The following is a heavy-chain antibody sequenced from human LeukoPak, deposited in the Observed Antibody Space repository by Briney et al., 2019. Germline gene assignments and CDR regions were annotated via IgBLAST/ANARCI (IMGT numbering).Heavy chain of an antibody. D-gene: IGHD3-16*01. V-gene: IGHV4-39*07. CDR2: IYYSGST. CDR3: ARVWGATRAFDY. Sequence: PSETLSLTCTVSGGSISSYYWGWIRQPPGKGLEWIGSIYYSGSTYYNPSLKSRVTISVDTSKNQFSLKLSSVTAADTAVYYCARVWGATRAFDYWGQGTLVTVSS. CDR1: GGSISSYY. J-gene: IGHJ4*02.